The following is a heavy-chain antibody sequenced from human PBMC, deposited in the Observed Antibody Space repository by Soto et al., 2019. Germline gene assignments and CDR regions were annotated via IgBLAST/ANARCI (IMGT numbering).Heavy chain of an antibody. CDR1: GDSVSSNSAA. Sequence: PSQTLSLTCAISGDSVSSNSAAWNWIRQSPSRGLEWLGRTYYRSKWYNDYAVSVKSRITINPDTSKNQFSLKLSSVTAADTAVYYCARDHVSSSSYYYGMDVWGQGTTVPVSS. CDR3: ARDHVSSSSYYYGMDV. D-gene: IGHD6-6*01. V-gene: IGHV6-1*01. J-gene: IGHJ6*02. CDR2: TYYRSKWYN.